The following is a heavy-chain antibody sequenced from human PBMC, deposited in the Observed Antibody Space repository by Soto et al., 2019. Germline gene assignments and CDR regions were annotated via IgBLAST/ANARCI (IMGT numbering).Heavy chain of an antibody. CDR3: ARDIGTDHYLLDY. CDR2: MWYDESKK. CDR1: GFTFSNYG. D-gene: IGHD1-26*01. J-gene: IGHJ4*02. V-gene: IGHV3-33*01. Sequence: PGGSLRLSCAASGFTFSNYGMHWVRQAPGKGLEWVALMWYDESKKYYADSVKGRFTISRDSPKSTLYLQMDSLRVEDTGVYYCARDIGTDHYLLDYWGQGTPVTVSS.